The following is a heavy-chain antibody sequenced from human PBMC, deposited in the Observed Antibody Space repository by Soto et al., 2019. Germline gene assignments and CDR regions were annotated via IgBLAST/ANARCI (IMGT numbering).Heavy chain of an antibody. V-gene: IGHV4-34*01. CDR2: INHSGST. Sequence: SETLSLTCAVYGGSFSGYYWSWIRQPPGKGLEWIGEINHSGSTNYNPSLKSRVTISVDTSKNQFSLKLSSVTTADTAVYYCARDFGGSGWYYFDYWGQGTLVTVSS. CDR3: ARDFGGSGWYYFDY. D-gene: IGHD6-19*01. CDR1: GGSFSGYY. J-gene: IGHJ4*02.